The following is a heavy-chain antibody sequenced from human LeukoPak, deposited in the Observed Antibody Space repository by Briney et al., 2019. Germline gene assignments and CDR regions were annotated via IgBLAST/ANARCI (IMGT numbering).Heavy chain of an antibody. CDR2: LGGNGGGA. D-gene: IGHD2-15*01. CDR3: AKVGYCSGASLYSFYPYDY. V-gene: IGHV3-23*01. J-gene: IGHJ4*02. Sequence: GGSLRLSCAASGFTFRSYAMSWVRQAPGKGPEWVSGLGGNGGGASYADSVKGRFTISRDNSKSTLYLQMNSLRAEDTAVYYCAKVGYCSGASLYSFYPYDYWGQGTLVTVSS. CDR1: GFTFRSYA.